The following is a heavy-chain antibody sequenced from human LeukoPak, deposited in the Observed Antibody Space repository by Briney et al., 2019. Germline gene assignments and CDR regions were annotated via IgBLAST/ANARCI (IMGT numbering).Heavy chain of an antibody. J-gene: IGHJ4*02. Sequence: ASVKVSCKASGYTFSDYYIYWLRQAPGQGLEWMGWIYCKDGVTKYAEIFEGRVTMTRDTSIDTVYMELRGLTSDDMAVFYCARDGVSVMPEFDFWGQGTLVTVSS. CDR2: IYCKDGVT. CDR1: GYTFSDYY. CDR3: ARDGVSVMPEFDF. D-gene: IGHD2/OR15-2a*01. V-gene: IGHV1-2*02.